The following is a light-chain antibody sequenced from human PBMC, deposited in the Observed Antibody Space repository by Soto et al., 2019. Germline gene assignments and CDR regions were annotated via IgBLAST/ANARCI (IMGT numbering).Light chain of an antibody. CDR1: QYINTR. CDR3: QQRSNWPPIT. Sequence: PRDTVALSCGASQYINTRLAWYQHRPGQAPRLLIYDASNRATGIPARFSGSGSGTDFTLTIDNLEPEDFAIYYCQQRSNWPPITFGQGTRLEIK. V-gene: IGKV3-11*01. CDR2: DAS. J-gene: IGKJ5*01.